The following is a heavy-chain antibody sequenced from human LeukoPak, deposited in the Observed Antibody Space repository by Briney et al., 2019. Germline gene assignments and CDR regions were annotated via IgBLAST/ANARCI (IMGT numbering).Heavy chain of an antibody. D-gene: IGHD6-13*01. CDR2: IYYSGST. V-gene: IGHV4-59*01. CDR3: AGGSSWYRWYYYYYMDV. J-gene: IGHJ6*03. CDR1: GGSISSYY. Sequence: SETLSLTCTVSGGSISSYYWSWIRQPPGKGLEWIGYIYYSGSTNYNPSLKSRVTISVDTSKNQFSLKLSSVTAADTAVYYCAGGSSWYRWYYYYYMDVWGKGTTVTVSS.